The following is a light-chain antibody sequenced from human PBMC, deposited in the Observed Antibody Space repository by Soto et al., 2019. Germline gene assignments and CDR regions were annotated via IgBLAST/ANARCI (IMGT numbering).Light chain of an antibody. CDR1: QSITNS. J-gene: IGKJ3*01. CDR2: AAS. V-gene: IGKV1-39*01. CDR3: QQGHSMPFT. Sequence: DIQMTQSPSSLSASVGDRVTITCRASQSITNSLNWYQHKPGKAPTLLVYAASSLQIGVPSRFRGSGSGTDFTLTISSLQPEDFATYSCQQGHSMPFTFGPGTKVDIK.